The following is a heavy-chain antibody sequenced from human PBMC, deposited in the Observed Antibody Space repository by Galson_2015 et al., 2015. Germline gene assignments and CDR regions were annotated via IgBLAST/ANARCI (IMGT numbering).Heavy chain of an antibody. CDR3: AKDRIAAAADRAESFQH. CDR2: ISGSGGST. Sequence: SLRLSCAASGFTFSSYAMSWVRQAPGKGLEWVSAISGSGGSTYYADSVKGRFTISRDNSKNTLYLQMNSLRAEDTAVYYCAKDRIAAAADRAESFQHWGQGTLVTVSS. V-gene: IGHV3-23*01. CDR1: GFTFSSYA. D-gene: IGHD6-13*01. J-gene: IGHJ1*01.